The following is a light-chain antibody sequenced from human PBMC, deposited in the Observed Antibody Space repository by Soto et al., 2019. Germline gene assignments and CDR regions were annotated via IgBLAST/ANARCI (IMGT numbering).Light chain of an antibody. V-gene: IGKV3-15*01. J-gene: IGKJ2*01. CDR2: GAS. CDR3: QHYNNGPRYT. CDR1: QSVSSH. Sequence: EVVLTQSPATLSVSPGERATLSCRASQSVSSHLAWYQQKPGQAPRLLIYGASTRATGIPDRFSGSGSGTEFTLTISSLQSEDFAVYYWQHYNNGPRYTFGQGTKLEIK.